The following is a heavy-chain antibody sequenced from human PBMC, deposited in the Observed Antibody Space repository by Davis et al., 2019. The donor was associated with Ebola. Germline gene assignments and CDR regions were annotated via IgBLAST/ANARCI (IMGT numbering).Heavy chain of an antibody. CDR1: GWSFSGYY. CDR3: ARGGGFGGYGMDV. V-gene: IGHV4-34*01. Sequence: MPSETLSLTFAVYGWSFSGYYWTWIRQPPGKGLEWIGEINYSGSTNYNPSLKSRVTISVDTSKNQFSLKLSSVTAADTAVYCCARGGGFGGYGMDVWGQGTTVTVSS. J-gene: IGHJ6*02. CDR2: INYSGST. D-gene: IGHD3-10*01.